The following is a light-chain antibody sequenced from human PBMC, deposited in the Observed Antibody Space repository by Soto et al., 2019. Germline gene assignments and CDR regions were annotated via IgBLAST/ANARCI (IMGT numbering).Light chain of an antibody. CDR2: GAS. CDR3: QQYGSSPRS. J-gene: IGKJ4*01. V-gene: IGKV3-20*01. Sequence: EIVLTQSPGTLSLSPGERATLSCRASQSVSRSYLAWYQQKPGQAPRLLIYGASSRATGIPDRFSGSGSGTDFTLTIIRLEPEDFAVYYCQQYGSSPRSFGGGTKVEIK. CDR1: QSVSRSY.